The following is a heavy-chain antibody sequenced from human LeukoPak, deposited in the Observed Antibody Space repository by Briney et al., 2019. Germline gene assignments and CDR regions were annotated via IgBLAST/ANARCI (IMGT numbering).Heavy chain of an antibody. CDR1: GGTFSSYT. D-gene: IGHD2-21*01. CDR2: IIPILGIA. CDR3: ARSLHVVVIATDYYYYMDV. J-gene: IGHJ6*03. V-gene: IGHV1-69*02. Sequence: SVKVSCKASGGTFSSYTISWVRQAPGQGLEWMGRIIPILGIANYAQKFQGRVTITADKSMSTAYMELSSLRSEDTAVYYCARSLHVVVIATDYYYYMDVWGKGTTVTVSS.